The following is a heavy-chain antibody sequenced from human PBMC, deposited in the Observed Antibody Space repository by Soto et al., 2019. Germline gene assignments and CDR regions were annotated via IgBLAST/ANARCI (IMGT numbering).Heavy chain of an antibody. CDR2: IWYDGSNK. D-gene: IGHD3-16*01. J-gene: IGHJ4*02. CDR3: ARDADATSYGSYYFDS. CDR1: GFTFTSYC. V-gene: IGHV3-33*01. Sequence: PGGSLTLSCAASGFTFTSYCMHWDRQAPGKGLEWVAVIWYDGSNKYYADSVKGRFTISRDNSKNTLYLQMNSLRAEDTAVYYCARDADATSYGSYYFDSWGQGTLVTVSS.